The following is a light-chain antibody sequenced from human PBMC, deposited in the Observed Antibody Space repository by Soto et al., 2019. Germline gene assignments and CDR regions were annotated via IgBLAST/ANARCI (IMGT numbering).Light chain of an antibody. V-gene: IGKV1-5*01. CDR2: DAS. CDR3: QQYNAYPWT. CDR1: QSISSW. Sequence: DIQMTQSPSTLSASVGDRVTITCRASQSISSWLAWYQQKPGKAPKLLIYDASSLESGVPSRFNGSGSGTEFTLTITGLQPDDYATYYCQQYNAYPWTFGQGTKVDIK. J-gene: IGKJ1*01.